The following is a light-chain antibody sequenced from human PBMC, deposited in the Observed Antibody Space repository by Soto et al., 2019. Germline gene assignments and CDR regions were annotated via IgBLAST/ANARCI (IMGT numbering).Light chain of an antibody. V-gene: IGLV2-14*01. J-gene: IGLJ2*01. CDR3: SPFATSGTTVI. CDR2: EVT. CDR1: NNDVGAYPY. Sequence: QSVLTQPASVSGSPGQSITISCTGTNNDVGAYPYVSWYQQHPGTAPKLIIYEVTNRPSGISDRFSGSNSGNTASLTISGLQAEDESDYYCSPFATSGTTVIFGGGTKLTVL.